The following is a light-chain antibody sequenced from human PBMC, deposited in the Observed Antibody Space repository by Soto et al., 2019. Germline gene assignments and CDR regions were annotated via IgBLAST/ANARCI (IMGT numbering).Light chain of an antibody. CDR3: HQYNYWPRS. Sequence: DIVLTQSPTTLSLSPGARATRSCMARQSVSTYVAWYQQKPGQAPRLFIYDASNRATGIPARFSGSGSGTDFTLTISSLHSEDSALYYCHQYNYWPRSFGQGTKVDI. CDR1: QSVSTY. CDR2: DAS. J-gene: IGKJ1*01. V-gene: IGKV3-11*01.